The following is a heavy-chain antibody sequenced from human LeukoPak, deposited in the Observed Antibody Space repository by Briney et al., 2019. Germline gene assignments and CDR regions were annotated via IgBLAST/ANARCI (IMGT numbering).Heavy chain of an antibody. CDR1: GFTFDNYA. CDR3: AKDAVRGDGYWEFDS. D-gene: IGHD5-24*01. V-gene: IGHV3-23*01. CDR2: ILQSGGST. J-gene: IGHJ4*02. Sequence: GGSLRLSCAASGFTFDNYALSWVRQAPGKGLEWFSGILQSGGSTYYADSVKGRFTISRDNSKNTLYLQMNSLRVEDTAIYYCAKDAVRGDGYWEFDSWGQGTLVTVSS.